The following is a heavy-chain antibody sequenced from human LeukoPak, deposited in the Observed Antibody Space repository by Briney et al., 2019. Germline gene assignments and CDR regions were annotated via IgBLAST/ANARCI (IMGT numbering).Heavy chain of an antibody. V-gene: IGHV1-46*01. CDR3: ARVEWEYTAMVTGPRGMDV. J-gene: IGHJ6*02. CDR2: INPSGGST. D-gene: IGHD5-18*01. Sequence: ASVKVPCKASGYTFTRYYMQWVRQAPGQGLEGMGIINPSGGSTSYAQNFQGRVTMTRDTSTSTVYMELSSLRSEDTAVYYCARVEWEYTAMVTGPRGMDVWGQGTTVTVSS. CDR1: GYTFTRYY.